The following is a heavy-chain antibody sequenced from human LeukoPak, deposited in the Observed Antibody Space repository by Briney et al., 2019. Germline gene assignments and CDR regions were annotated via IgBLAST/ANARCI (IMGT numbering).Heavy chain of an antibody. D-gene: IGHD3-22*01. Sequence: ASVKVSCKASGYTFTSYGISWVRQAPGQGLEWMGWVSAYNGNTNYAQKLQGRVTMTTDTSTSTAYMELRSLRSDDTAVYYCARFGATYYYDSSGPLGMDVWGQGTTVTVSS. J-gene: IGHJ6*02. V-gene: IGHV1-18*01. CDR1: GYTFTSYG. CDR3: ARFGATYYYDSSGPLGMDV. CDR2: VSAYNGNT.